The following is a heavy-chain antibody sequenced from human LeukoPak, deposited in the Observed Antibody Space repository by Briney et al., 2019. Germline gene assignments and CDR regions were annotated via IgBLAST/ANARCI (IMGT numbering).Heavy chain of an antibody. CDR3: ARVVSSSWYIDY. J-gene: IGHJ4*02. Sequence: SETLSLTCTVSGGSISSYYWSWIRQPPGKGLEWIGYIYYSGSTNYNPSLKSRVTISVDTSKSQFSLKLSSVTAADTAVYYCARVVSSSWYIDYWGQGTLVTVSS. V-gene: IGHV4-59*01. D-gene: IGHD6-13*01. CDR1: GGSISSYY. CDR2: IYYSGST.